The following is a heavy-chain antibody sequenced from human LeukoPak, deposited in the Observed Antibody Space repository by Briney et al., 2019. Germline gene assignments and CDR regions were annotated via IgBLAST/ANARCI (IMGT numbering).Heavy chain of an antibody. D-gene: IGHD3-10*01. CDR3: ARSRGIGIFDY. J-gene: IGHJ4*02. CDR1: GYTFTSYG. Sequence: ASVKVSCKASGYTFTSYGISWVRQAPGQGLEWMGWISAYNGNTNYAQKLQGRVTMTTDTSTSTACMELRSLRSDDTAVYYCARSRGIGIFDYWGQGTLVTVSS. V-gene: IGHV1-18*01. CDR2: ISAYNGNT.